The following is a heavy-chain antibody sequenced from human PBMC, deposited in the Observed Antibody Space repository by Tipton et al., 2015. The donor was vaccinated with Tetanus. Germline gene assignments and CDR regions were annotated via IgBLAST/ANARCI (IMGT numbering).Heavy chain of an antibody. Sequence: GLVKPSETLSLICTVSGGSISSYYWSWIRQPAGKGLEWIGRIHTSGSTKYNPSLKSRVTMSGDTSKNQFSLKLSSVTAADTAVYYCAREMVRGVIRAGMDAWGQGTTVTVSS. CDR2: IHTSGST. D-gene: IGHD3-10*01. V-gene: IGHV4-4*07. J-gene: IGHJ6*02. CDR1: GGSISSYY. CDR3: AREMVRGVIRAGMDA.